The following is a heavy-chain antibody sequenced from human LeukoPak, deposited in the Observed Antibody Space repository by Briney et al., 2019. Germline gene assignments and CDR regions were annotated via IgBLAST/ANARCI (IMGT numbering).Heavy chain of an antibody. V-gene: IGHV4-61*01. D-gene: IGHD6-13*01. Sequence: SETLSLTCTVSGGSISSGSYYWSWIRQPPGKGLEWIGYIYYSGSTNYNPSLKSRVTISVDTSKNQFSLKLSSVTAADTAVYYCARWTQQPRAFDIWGQGTMVTVSS. CDR1: GGSISSGSYY. CDR3: ARWTQQPRAFDI. J-gene: IGHJ3*02. CDR2: IYYSGST.